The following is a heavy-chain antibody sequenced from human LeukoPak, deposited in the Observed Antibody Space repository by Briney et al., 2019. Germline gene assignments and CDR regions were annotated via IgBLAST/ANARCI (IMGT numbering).Heavy chain of an antibody. D-gene: IGHD6-13*01. CDR3: ARETVGIAAAGTDSDAFDI. CDR1: GYTFTGYY. J-gene: IGHJ3*02. CDR2: INPNSGGT. Sequence: ASVKVSCKASGYTFTGYYMHWVRQAPGQGLEWMGWINPNSGGTNYAQKFQGRVTMTRDTSISTAYMELSRLRSDDTAVYYCARETVGIAAAGTDSDAFDIWGQGTMVTVSS. V-gene: IGHV1-2*02.